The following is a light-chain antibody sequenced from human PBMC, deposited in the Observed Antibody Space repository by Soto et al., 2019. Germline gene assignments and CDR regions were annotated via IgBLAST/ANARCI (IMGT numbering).Light chain of an antibody. CDR1: SSDVGGYNY. CDR3: SSYTSSSPYV. J-gene: IGLJ1*01. Sequence: QSALTQPASVSGSPGQSITISCTGTSSDVGGYNYVSWYQQHPGKAPKLMIYEVSNRPSGVSNRFSGPKSRNTASLTISGLQAEDEADYYCSSYTSSSPYVFGTGTKLPLL. V-gene: IGLV2-14*01. CDR2: EVS.